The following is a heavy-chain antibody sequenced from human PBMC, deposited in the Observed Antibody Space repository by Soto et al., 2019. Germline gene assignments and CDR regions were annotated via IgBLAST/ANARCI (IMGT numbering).Heavy chain of an antibody. D-gene: IGHD6-13*01. Sequence: EVQLVESGGGLVQPGGSLRLSCAASGFTFSSYAMHWVRQAPGKGLEYVSAISSNGGSTYYANYMKGRFTISRDNSKNTLYLEMGSLRAEDMAVYYCATGEEVDSSPRWGQGTLVTVSS. CDR2: ISSNGGST. J-gene: IGHJ4*02. CDR1: GFTFSSYA. V-gene: IGHV3-64*01. CDR3: ATGEEVDSSPR.